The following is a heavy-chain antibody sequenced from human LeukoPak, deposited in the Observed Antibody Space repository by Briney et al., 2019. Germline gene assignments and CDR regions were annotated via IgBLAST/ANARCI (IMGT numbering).Heavy chain of an antibody. J-gene: IGHJ4*02. Sequence: ASVKVSCKASGYTFTSYAMHWVRQAPGQRLEWMGWINAGNGNTKYSQKFQGRVTITRDTSASTAYMELSSLRSEDTAVYYCARGTGYSSGCSAFDYWGQGTLVTVSS. V-gene: IGHV1-3*01. D-gene: IGHD6-19*01. CDR1: GYTFTSYA. CDR3: ARGTGYSSGCSAFDY. CDR2: INAGNGNT.